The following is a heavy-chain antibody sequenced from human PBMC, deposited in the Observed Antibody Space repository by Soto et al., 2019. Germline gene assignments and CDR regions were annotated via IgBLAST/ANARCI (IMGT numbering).Heavy chain of an antibody. J-gene: IGHJ4*02. CDR3: ARESAGYSTV. V-gene: IGHV3-21*01. Sequence: GRSMRLSCAASGFTLSSYGMNWVRQTPGKGLEWVSSISSSSSYIYYADSVKGRFTISRDNAKNSLYLQMNSLRAEDTAVYYCARESAGYSTVWGQGTLVTVSS. D-gene: IGHD6-13*01. CDR1: GFTLSSYG. CDR2: ISSSSSYI.